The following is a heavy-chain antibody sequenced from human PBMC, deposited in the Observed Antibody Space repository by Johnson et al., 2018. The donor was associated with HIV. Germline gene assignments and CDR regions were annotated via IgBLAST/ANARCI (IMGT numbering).Heavy chain of an antibody. CDR3: AKGSTLWNPRLGDAFDF. Sequence: VQLVESGGGVVQPGRSLRLSCAASGFTFSSYTMYWVRQAPGKGLEWVAVISYDGSNKYYADSVKGRFTISRDNSKNTLYLQMNSLTAEDTALYYCAKGSTLWNPRLGDAFDFWGQGTLVTVSS. CDR2: ISYDGSNK. D-gene: IGHD1-1*01. V-gene: IGHV3-30*04. CDR1: GFTFSSYT. J-gene: IGHJ3*01.